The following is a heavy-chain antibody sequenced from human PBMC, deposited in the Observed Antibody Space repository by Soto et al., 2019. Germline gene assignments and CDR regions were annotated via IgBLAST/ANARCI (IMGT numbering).Heavy chain of an antibody. Sequence: GGSLRLSCAASGLTFSNYPMTWVRQGPGKGLEWVSTITGSAGGTYYADSVKGRFIISRDISNNTLYLYLQMNTLRVEDTAVYYWANPLGDFWSGYDGPSTFDIWGRGTMVTVSS. CDR3: ANPLGDFWSGYDGPSTFDI. V-gene: IGHV3-23*01. CDR2: ITGSAGGT. D-gene: IGHD3-3*01. J-gene: IGHJ3*02. CDR1: GLTFSNYP.